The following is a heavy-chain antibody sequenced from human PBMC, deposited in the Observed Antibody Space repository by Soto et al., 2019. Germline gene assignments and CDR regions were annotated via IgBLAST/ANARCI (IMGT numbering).Heavy chain of an antibody. Sequence: QVQLVESGGGVVQPGRSLRLSCAASGFTFSSYAMHWXXXXXXXXXXXXAVISYDGSNKYYADSVKGRFTISRDNSKXXXXXXXXXXXXXXXXXXXXXXXXXXXXXXXXXFDLWGRGTLVTVSS. CDR1: GFTFSSYA. CDR2: ISYDGSNK. V-gene: IGHV3-30-3*01. J-gene: IGHJ2*01. CDR3: XXXXXXXXXXXXXFDL.